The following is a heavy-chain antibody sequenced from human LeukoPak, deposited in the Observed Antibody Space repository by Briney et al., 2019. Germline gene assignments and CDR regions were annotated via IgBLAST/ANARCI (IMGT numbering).Heavy chain of an antibody. CDR3: ARRSTWNAADY. D-gene: IGHD1-1*01. V-gene: IGHV3-53*01. Sequence: GGSLRLSCAASGFTVSGNYMSWVRQAPGKGLEWVSAIYGGGSAYYADSVKGRFTISTDKSKNKPYLQMNSLRAEDTAVYYCARRSTWNAADYWGQGTLVTVSS. J-gene: IGHJ4*02. CDR1: GFTVSGNY. CDR2: IYGGGSA.